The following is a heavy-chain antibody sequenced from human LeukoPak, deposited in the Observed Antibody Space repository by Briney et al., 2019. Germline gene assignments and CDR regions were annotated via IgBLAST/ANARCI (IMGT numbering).Heavy chain of an antibody. J-gene: IGHJ4*02. CDR3: KRPQYCSSTSCYRFDY. D-gene: IGHD2-2*02. Sequence: GGSLRLSCAASGFTVSSNEMSWVRQAPGKGLEWVSSNSGGSTYYADSRKGRFTISRDNSKNTLHLQMNSLRAEDTAVYYCKRPQYCSSTSCYRFDYWGQGTLVTVSS. CDR1: GFTVSSNE. V-gene: IGHV3-38-3*01. CDR2: NSGGST.